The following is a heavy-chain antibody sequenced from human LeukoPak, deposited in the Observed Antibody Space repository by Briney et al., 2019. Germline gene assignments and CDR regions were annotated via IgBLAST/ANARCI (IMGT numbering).Heavy chain of an antibody. V-gene: IGHV4-61*02. CDR3: ARDSHSSGWTYFDS. CDR2: IYTSGST. D-gene: IGHD6-19*01. J-gene: IGHJ4*02. CDR1: GGSISSGSYY. Sequence: SETLSLTCTVSGGSISSGSYYWSWIRQPAGKGLEWIGRIYTSGSTNYSPSLKSRVSISLDTSKNQFSLNLSSVTAADTAVYYCARDSHSSGWTYFDSWGQGTPVTVSS.